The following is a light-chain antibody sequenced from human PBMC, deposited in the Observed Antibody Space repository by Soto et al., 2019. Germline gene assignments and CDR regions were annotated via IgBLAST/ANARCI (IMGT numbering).Light chain of an antibody. CDR2: WAS. CDR3: QQYYSSPWT. Sequence: DIVLTQAPDSLAVSLGERATINCKSSQSVLYSSNNQNYLAWYQQKPGQPPKLLIYWASTRESGVPDRFSGSGSGTDFTLTISGLHAQDGVVYNCQQYYSSPWTFGQGTKVEIK. CDR1: QSVLYSSNNQNY. J-gene: IGKJ1*01. V-gene: IGKV4-1*01.